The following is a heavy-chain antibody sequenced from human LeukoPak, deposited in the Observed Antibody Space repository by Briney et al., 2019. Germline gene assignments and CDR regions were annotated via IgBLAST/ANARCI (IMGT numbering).Heavy chain of an antibody. CDR3: ARPIVYYYDSSGSPPGAFDI. V-gene: IGHV5-51*01. CDR1: GYSFTSYW. Sequence: GESLKISCKGSGYSFTSYWIGWVRQMPGKGLGWMGIIYPGDSDTRYSPSFQGQVTISADKSISTAYLQWSSLKASDTAMYYCARPIVYYYDSSGSPPGAFDIWGQGTMVTVSS. D-gene: IGHD3-22*01. J-gene: IGHJ3*02. CDR2: IYPGDSDT.